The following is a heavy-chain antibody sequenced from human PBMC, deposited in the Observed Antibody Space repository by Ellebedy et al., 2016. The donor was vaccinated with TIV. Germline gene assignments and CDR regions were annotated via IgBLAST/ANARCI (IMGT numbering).Heavy chain of an antibody. CDR1: GFTFSSYW. V-gene: IGHV3-7*01. D-gene: IGHD1-26*01. CDR3: ARDPGELLPGLADY. Sequence: GGSLRLXXAASGFTFSSYWMHWVRQAPGKGLAWVANIKQDGSEKYYVGSVKGRFTISRDNAKNSLYLQMNSLRAEDTAVYYCARDPGELLPGLADYWGQGTLVTVSS. J-gene: IGHJ4*02. CDR2: IKQDGSEK.